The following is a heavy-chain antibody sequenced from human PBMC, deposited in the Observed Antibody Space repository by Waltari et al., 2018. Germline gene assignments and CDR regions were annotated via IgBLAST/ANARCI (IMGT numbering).Heavy chain of an antibody. CDR2: IYYSGST. CDR3: ARALAGALVDY. V-gene: IGHV4-59*11. D-gene: IGHD6-19*01. Sequence: QVQLQESGPGLVKPSETLSLTCTVSGGSISSHYWSWIRQPPGKGLEWIGYIYYSGSTNYNPSLKSRVTIAVDSSKNQFSRKLSSVTAADTAVYYCARALAGALVDYWGQGTLVTVSS. J-gene: IGHJ4*02. CDR1: GGSISSHY.